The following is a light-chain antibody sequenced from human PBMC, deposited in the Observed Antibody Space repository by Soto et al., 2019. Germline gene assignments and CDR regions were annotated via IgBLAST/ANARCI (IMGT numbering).Light chain of an antibody. CDR3: QQYAKAPLT. J-gene: IGKJ1*01. CDR2: GAS. Sequence: EIVLTQSPGTLSLSPGERATLSXRASQSVSSSYLAWYQQKPGQAPRLLIYGASSRATGVPDRFSGSGSGTDFTLTISRLEPEDFAVYYCQQYAKAPLTFGQGTKVDIK. V-gene: IGKV3-20*01. CDR1: QSVSSSY.